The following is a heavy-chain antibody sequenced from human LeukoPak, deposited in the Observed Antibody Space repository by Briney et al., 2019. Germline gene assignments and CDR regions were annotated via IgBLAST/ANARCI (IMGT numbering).Heavy chain of an antibody. CDR1: GGSISSSSYL. V-gene: IGHV4-39*07. J-gene: IGHJ4*02. CDR3: ARGKAY. Sequence: SETLSLTCTVSGGSISSSSYLWGWIRHPPGKGLEWIGNINYRGTTYYNPSLKSRVTISVDTSKNQFSLKLSSVTAADTAVYYCARGKAYWGQGSLVTVSS. CDR2: INYRGTT.